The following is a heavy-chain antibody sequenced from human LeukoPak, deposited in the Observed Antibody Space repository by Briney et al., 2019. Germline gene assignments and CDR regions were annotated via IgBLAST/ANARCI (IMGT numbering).Heavy chain of an antibody. CDR1: GGSISSSSYY. D-gene: IGHD3-3*01. CDR3: ASQPPHYDFWSGYLLNWYFDL. V-gene: IGHV4-39*01. CDR2: IYYSGST. Sequence: PSETLSLTCTVSGGSISSSSYYWGWIRQPPGKGLEWIGSIYYSGSTYYNPSLKSRVTISVDTSKNQFSLKLSSVTAADTAVYYCASQPPHYDFWSGYLLNWYFDLWGRGTLVTVSS. J-gene: IGHJ2*01.